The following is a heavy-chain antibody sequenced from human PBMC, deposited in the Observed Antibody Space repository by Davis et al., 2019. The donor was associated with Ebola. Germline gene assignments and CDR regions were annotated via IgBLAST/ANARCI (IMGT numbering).Heavy chain of an antibody. CDR1: GGTFSSYT. Sequence: AASVKVSCKASGGTFSSYTISWVRQAPGQGLEWMGRIIPILGIANYAQKFQGRVTITADKSTSTAYMELSSLRSEDTAVYYCARVSSWVGGGDSSVPWGQGTLVTVSS. CDR2: IIPILGIA. J-gene: IGHJ5*02. CDR3: ARVSSWVGGGDSSVP. V-gene: IGHV1-69*02. D-gene: IGHD3-10*01.